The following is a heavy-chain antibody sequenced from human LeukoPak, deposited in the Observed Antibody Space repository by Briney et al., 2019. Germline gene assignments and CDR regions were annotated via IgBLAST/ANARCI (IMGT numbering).Heavy chain of an antibody. CDR3: ARVPTTVVTHLDY. D-gene: IGHD4-23*01. V-gene: IGHV4-59*12. CDR2: IYYSGST. CDR1: GVSISRYY. Sequence: SETLSLTCTVSGVSISRYYWSWIRQPPGKGLEWVGYIYYSGSTNYNPSLKSLVTISVDTSKNQFSLKLSSVTAADTAVYYCARVPTTVVTHLDYWGQGTLVTVSS. J-gene: IGHJ4*02.